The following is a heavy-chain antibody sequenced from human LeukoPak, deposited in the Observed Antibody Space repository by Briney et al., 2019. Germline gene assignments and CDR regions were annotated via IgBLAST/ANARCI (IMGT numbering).Heavy chain of an antibody. J-gene: IGHJ3*02. CDR1: GASISGGSYY. D-gene: IGHD3-10*01. Sequence: SETLSLTCTVSGASISGGSYYWSWIRQPAGKGLEWIGRIYTTGSTNYNPSLKSRVTISVDTSKNQFSLELSSVTAADTAVYYCARSPGGSGTRAFDIWGQGTMVTVSS. CDR2: IYTTGST. CDR3: ARSPGGSGTRAFDI. V-gene: IGHV4-61*02.